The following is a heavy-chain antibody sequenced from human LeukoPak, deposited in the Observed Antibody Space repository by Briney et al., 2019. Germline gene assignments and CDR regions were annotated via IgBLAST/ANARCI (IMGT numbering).Heavy chain of an antibody. CDR3: ARDGSTREFDY. Sequence: SETLSLTCTVSGGSTSSYYWSWIRQPPGKGLEWIGYIYYSGSTNYNPSLKSRVTISVDTSKNQFSLKLSSVTAADTAVYYCARDGSTREFDYWGQGTLVTVSS. CDR1: GGSTSSYY. D-gene: IGHD5/OR15-5a*01. CDR2: IYYSGST. J-gene: IGHJ4*02. V-gene: IGHV4-59*01.